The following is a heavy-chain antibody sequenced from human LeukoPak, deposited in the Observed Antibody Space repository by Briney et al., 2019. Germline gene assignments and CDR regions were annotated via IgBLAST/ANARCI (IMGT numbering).Heavy chain of an antibody. Sequence: PSQTLSLTCTVSGGSISSGDYYWSWIRQPPGKGLEWIGYIYYSGSTYYNPSLKSRVTISVDTSKNQFSLKLNSVTAADTAVYYCARGVPYGPSYEFFDYWGQGTLVTVSS. J-gene: IGHJ4*02. V-gene: IGHV4-30-4*01. CDR2: IYYSGST. D-gene: IGHD3-10*01. CDR1: GGSISSGDYY. CDR3: ARGVPYGPSYEFFDY.